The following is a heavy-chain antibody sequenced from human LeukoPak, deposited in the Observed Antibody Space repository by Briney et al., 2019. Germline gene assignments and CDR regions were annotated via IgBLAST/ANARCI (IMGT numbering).Heavy chain of an antibody. CDR1: GGSISSYY. D-gene: IGHD1-7*01. CDR3: ARHINWNSITFDY. J-gene: IGHJ4*02. V-gene: IGHV4-4*09. CDR2: IYTSGST. Sequence: KPSETLSLTCTVSGGSISSYYWSWTRQPPGKGLEWIGYIYTSGSTNYNPSLKSRVNISVDTSKNQFSLKLSSVTAADTAVYYCARHINWNSITFDYWGQGTLVTVSS.